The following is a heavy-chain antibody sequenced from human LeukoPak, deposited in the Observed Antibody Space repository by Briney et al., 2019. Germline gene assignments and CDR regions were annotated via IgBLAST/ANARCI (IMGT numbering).Heavy chain of an antibody. CDR2: IKQDGSEK. V-gene: IGHV3-7*01. Sequence: PGGSLRLSCAASGFTFSSYWMSWVRQAPGKGLEWVANIKQDGSEKYYVDSVKGRFTISRDNAKNSLYLQMTSLRAEDTAVYYCAISAPNYYDSSGHYSYFQHWGQGTLVTVSS. D-gene: IGHD3-22*01. CDR1: GFTFSSYW. J-gene: IGHJ1*01. CDR3: AISAPNYYDSSGHYSYFQH.